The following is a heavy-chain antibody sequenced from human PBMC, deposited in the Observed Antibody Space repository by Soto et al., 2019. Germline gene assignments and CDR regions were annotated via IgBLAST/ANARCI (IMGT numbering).Heavy chain of an antibody. CDR2: INTYNGNR. J-gene: IGHJ4*02. CDR1: GYSFSSYG. CDR3: ARDRLRGYDSSGFYS. D-gene: IGHD3-22*01. V-gene: IGHV1-18*01. Sequence: RASVKVSCKASGYSFSSYGINWVRQAPGQGLEWMGWINTYNGNRNYAQKFEDRVTMTTATSTNTVYMELRSLKSDDTAIYYCARDRLRGYDSSGFYSWGQGTLVTVSS.